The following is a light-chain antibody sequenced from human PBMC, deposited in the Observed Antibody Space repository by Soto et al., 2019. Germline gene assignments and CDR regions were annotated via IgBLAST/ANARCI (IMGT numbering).Light chain of an antibody. J-gene: IGLJ2*01. CDR1: SSNIGKNT. CDR3: AAWDDGLIGSVA. CDR2: RNN. Sequence: QSVLIQPPSASETPGQRVTISCSGSSSNIGKNTVNWYKQLPGMAPQLLIFRNNQRPSGVPDRFSGSKSGSSASLTISGLQSDDEADYYCAAWDDGLIGSVAFGGGTKLTVL. V-gene: IGLV1-44*01.